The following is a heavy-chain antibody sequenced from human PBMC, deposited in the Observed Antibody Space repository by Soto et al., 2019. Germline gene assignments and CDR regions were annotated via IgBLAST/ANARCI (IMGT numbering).Heavy chain of an antibody. CDR2: IIPIFGTA. J-gene: IGHJ4*02. CDR1: GGTFSSYA. V-gene: IGHV1-69*01. D-gene: IGHD2-15*01. Sequence: QVQLVQSGAEVKKPGSSVKVSCKASGGTFSSYAISWVRQAPGQGLEWMGGIIPIFGTANYAQKFQGRVTITADESTSTAYMELSSLRSGDTAVYYCARPRGYCSGGSCYTTFPFDYWGQGTLVTVSS. CDR3: ARPRGYCSGGSCYTTFPFDY.